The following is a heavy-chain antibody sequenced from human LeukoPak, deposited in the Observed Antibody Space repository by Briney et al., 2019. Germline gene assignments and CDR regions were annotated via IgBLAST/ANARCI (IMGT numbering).Heavy chain of an antibody. D-gene: IGHD6-13*01. CDR3: ARSPAAAVVRFDF. V-gene: IGHV1-18*01. J-gene: IGHJ4*02. Sequence: ASVEVSCKASGYTFTSYGISWLRQVPGQGLEWMGWISNGNTNYAQNLQGRVTMTTDTSTSTAYVELRSLRSDDTAVYFCARSPAAAVVRFDFWGQGTLVTVSS. CDR2: ISNGNT. CDR1: GYTFTSYG.